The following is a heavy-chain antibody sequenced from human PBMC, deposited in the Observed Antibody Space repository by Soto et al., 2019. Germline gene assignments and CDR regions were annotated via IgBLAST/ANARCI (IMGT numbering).Heavy chain of an antibody. CDR1: GFTFSSSA. CDR2: IGADGVRT. V-gene: IGHV3-64D*08. CDR3: VKGLPYSSSWYERAFDI. J-gene: IGHJ3*02. D-gene: IGHD6-13*01. Sequence: GGSLRLSCSVSGFTFSSSAMHWVRQAPGKGLEYVSSIGADGVRTYYADSVKGRFTISRDNSENTLYLQMSSLRTEDTALYYCVKGLPYSSSWYERAFDIWGQGTMLTVSS.